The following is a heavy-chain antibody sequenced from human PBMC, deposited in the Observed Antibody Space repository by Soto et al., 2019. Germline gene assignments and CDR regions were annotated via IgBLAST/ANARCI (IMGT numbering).Heavy chain of an antibody. D-gene: IGHD6-19*01. CDR3: ARDSSGWLLFDY. Sequence: EVQLLESGGGLVQPGGFLRLSCAASGFTFSSYAMSWVRQAPGKGLEWVSAISGSGGSTYYADSVKGRFTISRDNSKNTLYLQMNSLRAEDTAVYYCARDSSGWLLFDYWGQGTLVTVSS. V-gene: IGHV3-23*01. J-gene: IGHJ4*02. CDR2: ISGSGGST. CDR1: GFTFSSYA.